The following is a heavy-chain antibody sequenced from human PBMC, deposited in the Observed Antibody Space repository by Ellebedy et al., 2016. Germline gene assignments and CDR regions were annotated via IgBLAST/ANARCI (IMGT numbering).Heavy chain of an antibody. CDR1: GFTFSSYA. Sequence: GESLKISXAASGFTFSSYAMSWVRQAPGKGLEWVSVISGSGGSTYYADSVKGRFTISRDNSKNTLYLQMNSLRAEDTAVYYCAKELGFGELGDHYYGMDVWGQGTTVTVSS. D-gene: IGHD3-10*01. V-gene: IGHV3-23*01. CDR3: AKELGFGELGDHYYGMDV. J-gene: IGHJ6*02. CDR2: ISGSGGST.